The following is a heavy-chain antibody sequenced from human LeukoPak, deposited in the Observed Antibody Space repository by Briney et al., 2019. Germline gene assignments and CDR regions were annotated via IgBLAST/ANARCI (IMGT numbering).Heavy chain of an antibody. CDR2: IYYSGST. V-gene: IGHV4-30-4*01. CDR1: GGSISSGDYY. CDR3: ASPYYYGSGSYYNPYNDAFDI. J-gene: IGHJ3*02. Sequence: PSETLSLTCTVSGGSISSGDYYWSWIRQPPGKGLEWIGYIYYSGSTYYNPSLKSRVTISVDTSKNQFPLKLSSVTAADTAVYYCASPYYYGSGSYYNPYNDAFDIWGQGTMVTVSS. D-gene: IGHD3-10*01.